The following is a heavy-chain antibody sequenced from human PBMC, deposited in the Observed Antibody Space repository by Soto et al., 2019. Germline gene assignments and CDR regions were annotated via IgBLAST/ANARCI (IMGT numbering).Heavy chain of an antibody. D-gene: IGHD5-12*01. CDR2: IYYSGST. J-gene: IGHJ6*03. V-gene: IGHV4-59*08. CDR1: NGYISRYY. Sequence: SLTLSLTCTVANGYISRYYRSCILQPPRKGLEWIGYIYYSGSTNYNPSLKSRVTISVDTSKNQFSLKLSSVTAADTAVYYCASEGGYDGDYYYYMVVWGKGTTVTVSS. CDR3: ASEGGYDGDYYYYMVV.